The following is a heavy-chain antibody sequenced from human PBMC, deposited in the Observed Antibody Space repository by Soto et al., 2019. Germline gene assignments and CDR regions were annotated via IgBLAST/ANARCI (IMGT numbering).Heavy chain of an antibody. CDR3: ARVPGDFWSGYYSWFDP. D-gene: IGHD3-3*01. CDR2: IYHSGST. J-gene: IGHJ5*02. V-gene: IGHV4-30-2*01. CDR1: GGSISSGGYS. Sequence: SETLSLTCAVSGGSISSGGYSWSWIRQPPGKGLERIGYIYHSGSTYCNTSLKSRVTISVDRSKNQFSLKMSSVTAADTAVYYCARVPGDFWSGYYSWFDPWGQGTLVTVSS.